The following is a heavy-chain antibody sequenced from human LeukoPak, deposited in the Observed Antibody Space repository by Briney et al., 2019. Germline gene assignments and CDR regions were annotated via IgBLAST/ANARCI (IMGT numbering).Heavy chain of an antibody. D-gene: IGHD6-19*01. J-gene: IGHJ4*02. Sequence: TSETLSLTCAVHGGSFSGYYWSWIRQPPGKGLEWIGEINHSGSTNYNPSLKSRVTISVDTSKNQFSLKLSSVTAADTAVYYCARRRYSSGWYPYFDYWGQGTLVTVSS. CDR2: INHSGST. V-gene: IGHV4-34*01. CDR1: GGSFSGYY. CDR3: ARRRYSSGWYPYFDY.